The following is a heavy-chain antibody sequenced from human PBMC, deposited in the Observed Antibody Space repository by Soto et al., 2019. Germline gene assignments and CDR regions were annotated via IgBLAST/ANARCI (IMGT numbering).Heavy chain of an antibody. CDR1: GYSFTSYW. D-gene: IGHD6-6*01. Sequence: GASLKISCKGSGYSFTSYWISWVRQMPGKGLEWMGRIDPSDSYTNYSPSFQGHVTISADKSISTAYLQWSSLKASDTAMYYCARHEIAARRSYYYGMDVWGKGTTVTV. CDR2: IDPSDSYT. CDR3: ARHEIAARRSYYYGMDV. J-gene: IGHJ6*04. V-gene: IGHV5-10-1*01.